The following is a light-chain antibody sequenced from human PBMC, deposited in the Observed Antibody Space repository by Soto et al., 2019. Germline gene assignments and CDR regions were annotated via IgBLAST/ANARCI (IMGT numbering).Light chain of an antibody. CDR2: LNSDGSH. Sequence: QLVLTQSPSASASLGASVKLTCTLSSGHSSYAIAWHQQQPEKGPRYLMKLNSDGSHSRADGIPDRFSGSSSGAERYLTISGLQSEDEADYSCQTWGAGIHVFGTGTKLTVL. CDR1: SGHSSYA. CDR3: QTWGAGIHV. J-gene: IGLJ1*01. V-gene: IGLV4-69*01.